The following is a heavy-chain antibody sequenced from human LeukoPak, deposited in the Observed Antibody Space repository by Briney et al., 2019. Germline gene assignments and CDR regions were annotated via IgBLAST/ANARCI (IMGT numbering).Heavy chain of an antibody. J-gene: IGHJ3*02. CDR3: ARSNPPLWLRSVGDAFDI. V-gene: IGHV3-33*01. CDR1: GFTFSSYG. Sequence: GGSLRLSCAASGFTFSSYGMHWVRQAPGKGLEWVAVIWYDGSNKYYADSVKGRFAISRDNAKNSLYLQMNSLRAEDTAVYYCARSNPPLWLRSVGDAFDIWGQGTMVTVSS. CDR2: IWYDGSNK. D-gene: IGHD5-12*01.